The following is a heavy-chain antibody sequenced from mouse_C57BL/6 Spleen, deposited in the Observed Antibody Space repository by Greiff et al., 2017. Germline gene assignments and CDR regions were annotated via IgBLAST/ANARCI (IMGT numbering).Heavy chain of an antibody. CDR1: GFNITDYY. CDR2: IDPEDGET. V-gene: IGHV14-2*01. D-gene: IGHD1-1*01. Sequence: VQLKESGAELVKPGASVKLSCTASGFNITDYYMHWVKQRTEQGLEWIGRIDPEDGETKYAPKFQGKATITADTSSNTAYLQLSSLTSEDTAVYYCARYYGSSYYFDYWGQGTTLTVSS. J-gene: IGHJ2*01. CDR3: ARYYGSSYYFDY.